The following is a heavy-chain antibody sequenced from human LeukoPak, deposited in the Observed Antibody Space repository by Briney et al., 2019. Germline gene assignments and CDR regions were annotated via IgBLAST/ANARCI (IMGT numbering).Heavy chain of an antibody. CDR2: IIPILGIA. J-gene: IGHJ5*02. Sequence: GASVKVSCKASGGTFSSYAISWVRQAPGQGLEWMGRIIPILGIANYAQKFQGRVTITADKSTSTAYMELSSLRSEDTAVYYCARAAAGTTFGWFDPWGQGTLVTVSS. D-gene: IGHD6-13*01. V-gene: IGHV1-69*04. CDR1: GGTFSSYA. CDR3: ARAAAGTTFGWFDP.